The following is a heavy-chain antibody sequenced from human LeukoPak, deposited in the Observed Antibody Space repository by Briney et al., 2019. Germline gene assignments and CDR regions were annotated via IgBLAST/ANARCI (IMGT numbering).Heavy chain of an antibody. V-gene: IGHV3-74*01. J-gene: IGHJ3*02. D-gene: IGHD2-2*01. CDR2: INSDGTST. Sequence: GGSLRLSCVASRFTFSSYSMHWVRQAPGKGLVWVSRINSDGTSTNYADSVKGRFTISRDNAKNTLYLQMNSLRAEDTAVFYCASPYQLPNHDAFHIWGQGTLVTVSS. CDR1: RFTFSSYS. CDR3: ASPYQLPNHDAFHI.